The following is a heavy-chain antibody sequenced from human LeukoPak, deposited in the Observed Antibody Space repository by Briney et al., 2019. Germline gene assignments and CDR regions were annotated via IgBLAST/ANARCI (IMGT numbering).Heavy chain of an antibody. V-gene: IGHV3-48*01. J-gene: IGHJ6*02. Sequence: SGGSLRLSCAASGFTFSSYSMNWVRQAPGKGLEWVSYISSSSSTIYYADSVKGRFTISRDNAKNSLYLQMNSLRAEDTAVYYCARDPPVSSYYDILTGYRPTYGMDVWGQGTTVTVSS. D-gene: IGHD3-9*01. CDR3: ARDPPVSSYYDILTGYRPTYGMDV. CDR2: ISSSSSTI. CDR1: GFTFSSYS.